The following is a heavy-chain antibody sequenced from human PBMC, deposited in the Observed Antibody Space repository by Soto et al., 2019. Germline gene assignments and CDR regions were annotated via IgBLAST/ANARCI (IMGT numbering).Heavy chain of an antibody. V-gene: IGHV1-18*01. CDR2: ISGYNGDT. CDR3: AKNGQPPYYYYGMDV. CDR1: GYTFTRYG. D-gene: IGHD2-8*01. J-gene: IGHJ6*02. Sequence: QGQLVQSGAEVKKPGASVKVSCKASGYTFTRYGISWVRQAPGQGLEWMGWISGYNGDTNYAQKFQGRVTMTVDTSTTTAFMDLPSLTSDDRAVYYCAKNGQPPYYYYGMDVWGQGTTVTVSS.